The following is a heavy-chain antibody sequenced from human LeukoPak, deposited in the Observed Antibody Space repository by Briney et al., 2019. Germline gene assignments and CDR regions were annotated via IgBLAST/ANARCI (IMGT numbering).Heavy chain of an antibody. CDR2: IYYSGST. J-gene: IGHJ4*02. V-gene: IGHV4-30-4*01. CDR3: ASYSNYGASYYFDY. Sequence: SQTLSLTCIVSGGSISSGDYYWSWIRQPPGKGLEWIGYIYYSGSTYYNPSLKSRVTISVDTSKNQFSLKLSSVTAADTAVYYCASYSNYGASYYFDYWGQGTLVTVSS. D-gene: IGHD4-11*01. CDR1: GGSISSGDYY.